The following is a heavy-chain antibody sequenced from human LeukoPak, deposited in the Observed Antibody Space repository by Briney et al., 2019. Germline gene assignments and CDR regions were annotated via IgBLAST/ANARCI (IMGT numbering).Heavy chain of an antibody. V-gene: IGHV1-18*01. CDR1: GYTFSSYG. CDR2: ISTYNGNT. Sequence: GASVKVSCKGSGYTFSSYGISWVRQAPGQGLEWMGWISTYNGNTDYAQKLQGRVTMTTDTSTSTAYMELRSLRSDDTAVYYCARALPRPVDYWGQGTLVTVSS. J-gene: IGHJ4*02. CDR3: ARALPRPVDY.